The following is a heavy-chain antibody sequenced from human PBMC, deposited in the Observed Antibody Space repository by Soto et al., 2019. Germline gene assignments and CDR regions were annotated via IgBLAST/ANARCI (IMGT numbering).Heavy chain of an antibody. D-gene: IGHD2-21*02. V-gene: IGHV1-46*01. J-gene: IGHJ4*02. CDR3: PSGGHVAVVTAALDY. CDR1: GDTFTDYY. CDR2: VNPSGAHT. Sequence: QVQLVQSGAEVKKPGASVKVSCKASGDTFTDYYIHWVRQAPGQGLEWMGTVNPSGAHTTYAQHPQARMTPPXXXAXXTVSMERTSPTPEDPAVYYCPSGGHVAVVTAALDYWGQGTLVTASS.